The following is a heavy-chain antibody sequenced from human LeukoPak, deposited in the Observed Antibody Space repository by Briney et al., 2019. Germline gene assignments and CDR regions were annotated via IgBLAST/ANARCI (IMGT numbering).Heavy chain of an antibody. Sequence: GGSLRLSCAASGFTISDYYMSWIRQAPGKGLEWVSYISSSSSYTNYADSVKRRFTISRDNAKNSLYLQMNSLRAEDTAVYYCARKWLYCSGGSCYYFDYWGQGTLVTVSS. D-gene: IGHD2-15*01. CDR1: GFTISDYY. J-gene: IGHJ4*02. CDR3: ARKWLYCSGGSCYYFDY. V-gene: IGHV3-11*03. CDR2: ISSSSSYT.